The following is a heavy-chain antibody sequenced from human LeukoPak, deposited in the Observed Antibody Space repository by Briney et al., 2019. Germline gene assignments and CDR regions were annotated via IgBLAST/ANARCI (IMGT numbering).Heavy chain of an antibody. D-gene: IGHD6-25*01. Sequence: PGGSLRLSCAASGFTFSSYAMSWVRQAPGKGLEWVSAISGSGGSTYYADSVKGRFTVSRDNSKNTLYLQMNSLRAEDTAVYYCAKANWQRGPTDYFDYWGQGTLVTVSS. V-gene: IGHV3-23*01. J-gene: IGHJ4*02. CDR1: GFTFSSYA. CDR3: AKANWQRGPTDYFDY. CDR2: ISGSGGST.